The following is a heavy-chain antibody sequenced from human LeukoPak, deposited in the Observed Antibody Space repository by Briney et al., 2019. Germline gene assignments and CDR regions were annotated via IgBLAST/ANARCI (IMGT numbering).Heavy chain of an antibody. CDR2: IYYSGST. CDR3: AREGYCSGGSCYSREVDAFDI. J-gene: IGHJ3*02. Sequence: SETLSLTCGVSGGSISGYLWTWIRQHPGKGLEWIGYIYYSGSTYYNPSLTSRVNISVDTSKNQFSLKLSSVTAADTAVYYCAREGYCSGGSCYSREVDAFDIWGQGTMVTVSS. CDR1: GGSISGYL. D-gene: IGHD2-15*01. V-gene: IGHV4-31*11.